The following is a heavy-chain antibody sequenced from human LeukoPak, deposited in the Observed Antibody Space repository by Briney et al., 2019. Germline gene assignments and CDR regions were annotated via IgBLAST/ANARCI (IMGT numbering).Heavy chain of an antibody. Sequence: PSETLSLTCTVSGGSISSYYWGWIRQPPGKGLEWIGYIYYSGSTNYNPSLKSRVTISVDTSKNQFSLKLSSVTAADTAVYYCARVSRLGFWSGYSTDWFDPWGQGTLVTVSS. CDR3: ARVSRLGFWSGYSTDWFDP. V-gene: IGHV4-59*01. D-gene: IGHD3-3*01. CDR2: IYYSGST. J-gene: IGHJ5*02. CDR1: GGSISSYY.